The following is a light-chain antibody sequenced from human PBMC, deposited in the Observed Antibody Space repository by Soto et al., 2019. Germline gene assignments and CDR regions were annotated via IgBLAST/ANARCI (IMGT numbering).Light chain of an antibody. J-gene: IGKJ1*01. V-gene: IGKV3-20*01. CDR2: AAS. CDR1: QSVRSSY. Sequence: EIVLTQSPDTLSLSPVASATLSCRASQSVRSSYLAWYQQTPGQTPRLLIYAASSRATGIPDRFSGSGSGTDFTLTISRLEAEDFAVYYCQQYGSSPRTFGQGTKVDIK. CDR3: QQYGSSPRT.